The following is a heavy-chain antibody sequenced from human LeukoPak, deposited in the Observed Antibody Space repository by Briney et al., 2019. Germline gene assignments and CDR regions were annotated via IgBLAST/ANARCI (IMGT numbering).Heavy chain of an antibody. CDR2: ISGSGGST. Sequence: PGGSLRLSCAASGFTFSSYAMSWVRQAPGKGLGWVSAISGSGGSTYYADSVKGRFTISRDNSKNTLYLQMNSLRAEDTAVYYCAKDASYGSGPHYYYYGMDVWGQGTTVTVSS. CDR1: GFTFSSYA. D-gene: IGHD3-10*01. CDR3: AKDASYGSGPHYYYYGMDV. V-gene: IGHV3-23*01. J-gene: IGHJ6*02.